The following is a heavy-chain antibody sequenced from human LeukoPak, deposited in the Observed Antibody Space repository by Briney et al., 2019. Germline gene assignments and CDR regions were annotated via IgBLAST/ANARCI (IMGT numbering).Heavy chain of an antibody. CDR2: ISAYNGNT. CDR1: GYTFTSYG. D-gene: IGHD3-3*01. V-gene: IGHV1-18*01. Sequence: ASVKVSCKASGYTFTSYGISWVRQAPGQGLEWMGWISAYNGNTNYAQKLQGRVTMTTDTSTSTAYMELRSLRSDDTAVYYCARGPTIFGVVTLPQRTLSAFDIWGQGTMVTVSS. CDR3: ARGPTIFGVVTLPQRTLSAFDI. J-gene: IGHJ3*02.